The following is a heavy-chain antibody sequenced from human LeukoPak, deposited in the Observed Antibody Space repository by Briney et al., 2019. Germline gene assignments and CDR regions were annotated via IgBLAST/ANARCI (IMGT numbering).Heavy chain of an antibody. Sequence: GRSLRLSCAASGFTFSSYAMSWVRQAPGKGLEWVSAISGSGGSTYYADSVKGRFTISRDNSKNTLYLQMNSLRAEDTAVYYCAKKDYYDSSGYENFDYWGQGTLVTVSS. CDR3: AKKDYYDSSGYENFDY. CDR1: GFTFSSYA. V-gene: IGHV3-23*01. J-gene: IGHJ4*02. CDR2: ISGSGGST. D-gene: IGHD3-22*01.